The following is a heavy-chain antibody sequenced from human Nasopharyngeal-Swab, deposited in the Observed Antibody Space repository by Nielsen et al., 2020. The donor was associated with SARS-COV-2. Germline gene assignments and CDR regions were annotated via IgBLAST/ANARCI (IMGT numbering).Heavy chain of an antibody. V-gene: IGHV3-21*05. J-gene: IGHJ6*03. CDR2: ISASGSFK. D-gene: IGHD3-3*02. CDR1: GFTFSSSS. Sequence: GESLKISCAASGFTFSSSSMNWVRQAPGTGLEWISYISASGSFKYSADSVKGRFTISRDNARKSLYLQMDSLRGEDTGVYYCAGRGISVSGDYYYCMDVWGKGTPVTVAS. CDR3: AGRGISVSGDYYYCMDV.